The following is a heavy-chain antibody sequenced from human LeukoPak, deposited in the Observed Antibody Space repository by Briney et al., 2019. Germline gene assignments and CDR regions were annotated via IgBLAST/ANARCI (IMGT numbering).Heavy chain of an antibody. J-gene: IGHJ4*02. D-gene: IGHD5-18*01. CDR2: IYYSGST. CDR1: GGSVSSGSYY. V-gene: IGHV4-61*01. CDR3: ARVDTAMAGDY. Sequence: PSQTLSLTCTVSGGSVSSGSYYWSWIRQPPGKGLEWIGYIYYSGSTNYNPSLKSRVTISVDTSKNQFSLKLSSVTAADTAVHYCARVDTAMAGDYWGQGTLVTVSS.